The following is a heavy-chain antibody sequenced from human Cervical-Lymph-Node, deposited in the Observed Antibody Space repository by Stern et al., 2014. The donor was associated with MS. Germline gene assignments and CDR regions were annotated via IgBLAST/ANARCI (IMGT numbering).Heavy chain of an antibody. CDR1: SGSIRSYF. CDR3: VRDRCGGDCYYGMDV. J-gene: IGHJ6*02. D-gene: IGHD2-21*01. Sequence: QGQMQESGPGLVQPSETLSLTCTVSSGSIRSYFWSWILQPPATGLEWIGFIYYSGNTNYNPSLKSRVTISIDMSKKQFSLRLTSVTAADTAVYYCVRDRCGGDCYYGMDVWGQGTTVTVSS. V-gene: IGHV4-59*01. CDR2: IYYSGNT.